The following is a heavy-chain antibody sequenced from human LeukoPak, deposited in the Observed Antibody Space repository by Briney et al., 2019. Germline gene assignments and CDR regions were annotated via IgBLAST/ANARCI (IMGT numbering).Heavy chain of an antibody. CDR2: INHSGST. J-gene: IGHJ5*02. Sequence: PSETLSLTCAVYGGSFSGYYWSWIRQPPGKGLEWIGEINHSGSTNYNPSLKSRVTISVDTSKNQFSLKLSSVTAADTAVYYCARDRSRWFDPWGQGTLVTVSS. V-gene: IGHV4-34*01. CDR3: ARDRSRWFDP. CDR1: GGSFSGYY. D-gene: IGHD2-2*01.